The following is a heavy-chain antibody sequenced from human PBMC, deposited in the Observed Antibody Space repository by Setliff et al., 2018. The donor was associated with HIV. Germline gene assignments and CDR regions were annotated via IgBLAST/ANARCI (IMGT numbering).Heavy chain of an antibody. Sequence: PGGSLRLSCAASGFTFSNYAMNWVRQTPGKGLEWVSTFSGGHNTFYAGSVKGRFTISRDNSKDTLYLQMSGLTAEDTAIYYCAKTLVVVASPLDFWGQGTLVTVSS. J-gene: IGHJ4*02. V-gene: IGHV3-23*01. CDR2: FSGGHNT. D-gene: IGHD2-15*01. CDR3: AKTLVVVASPLDF. CDR1: GFTFSNYA.